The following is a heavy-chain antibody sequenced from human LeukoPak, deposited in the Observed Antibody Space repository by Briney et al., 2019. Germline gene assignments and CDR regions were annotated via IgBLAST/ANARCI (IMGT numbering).Heavy chain of an antibody. CDR1: GFTFSSYG. Sequence: GGSLRLSCAVSGFTFSSYGMHWVRQAPGKGLEWVAVISYDGHNEYYADSVKGRFTISRDNSKNTLYLQMNSLRAEDTAVYYCAKDFGVNSPFDYWGQGTLVTVSS. V-gene: IGHV3-30*18. CDR3: AKDFGVNSPFDY. CDR2: ISYDGHNE. J-gene: IGHJ4*02. D-gene: IGHD3-10*01.